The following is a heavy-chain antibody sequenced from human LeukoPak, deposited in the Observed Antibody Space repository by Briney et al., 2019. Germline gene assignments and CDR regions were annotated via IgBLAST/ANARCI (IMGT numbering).Heavy chain of an antibody. CDR1: GFTFDDYG. J-gene: IGHJ5*02. V-gene: IGHV3-20*01. Sequence: GGSLRLSCAASGFTFDDYGMSWVRQAPGKGLEWVSGINWNGGSTGYADSVKGRFTISRDNAKNSLYLQMNSLRAEDTALYHCARDRRPYYDSSGYYPNWFDPWGQGTLVTVSS. CDR2: INWNGGST. CDR3: ARDRRPYYDSSGYYPNWFDP. D-gene: IGHD3-22*01.